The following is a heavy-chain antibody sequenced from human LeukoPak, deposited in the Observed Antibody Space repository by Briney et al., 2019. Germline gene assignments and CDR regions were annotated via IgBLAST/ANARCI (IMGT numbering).Heavy chain of an antibody. Sequence: GGSLRLSCAASGFTVSSNYMSWVRQAPGKGLEWVSVIYSGGSTYHAASVEGRFTISRDNSKNTLYLQMSSLRAEDTAVYYCARTIAAAGSPLFDYWGQGTLVTVSS. V-gene: IGHV3-66*02. CDR1: GFTVSSNY. J-gene: IGHJ4*02. CDR3: ARTIAAAGSPLFDY. CDR2: IYSGGST. D-gene: IGHD6-13*01.